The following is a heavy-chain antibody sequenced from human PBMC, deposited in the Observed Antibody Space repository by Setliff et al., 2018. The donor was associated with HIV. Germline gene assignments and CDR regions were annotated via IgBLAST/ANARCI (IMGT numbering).Heavy chain of an antibody. CDR2: ISSSSSTI. J-gene: IGHJ4*02. CDR1: GFSFSGYS. D-gene: IGHD1-26*01. CDR3: VRGIVGASVFNY. Sequence: TGGSLRLSCAASGFSFSGYSMNWVRQAPGRGLEWLSYISSSSSTIYYAGSVKGRFTISRDNAKNTLYLQMNGLRAEDTAVYYCVRGIVGASVFNYWGQGTQVTVSS. V-gene: IGHV3-48*04.